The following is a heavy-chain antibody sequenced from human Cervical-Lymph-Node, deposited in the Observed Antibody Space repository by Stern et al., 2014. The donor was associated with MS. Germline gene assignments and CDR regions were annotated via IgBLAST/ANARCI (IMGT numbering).Heavy chain of an antibody. V-gene: IGHV4-59*01. CDR3: ARAGPYDYIWGNFRHRAFYFDS. CDR2: IYYSGNT. Sequence: VQLVDSGPGLVKPSETLSLMCSVSSGFIGNNYWSWIRQPPGKGLEWIGHIYYSGNTYSNPSLKIRVTISLDTSKNQLSLRLSSVTAADTAVYYCARAGPYDYIWGNFRHRAFYFDSWGQGALVTVSS. CDR1: SGFIGNNY. D-gene: IGHD3-16*02. J-gene: IGHJ4*02.